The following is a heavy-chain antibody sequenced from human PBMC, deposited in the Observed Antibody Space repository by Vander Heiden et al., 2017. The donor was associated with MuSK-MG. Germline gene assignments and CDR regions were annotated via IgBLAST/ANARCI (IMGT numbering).Heavy chain of an antibody. Sequence: HITFKESAATLVTPTQTRTLTCTFSGFSLTTSGVGLGWIRQPPGKALEWLALIYWDDDNRYSPALKSRLTITKDTSKNQVVLTMTNMDPVDTATYYCAHRRDYSYFDYWGQGTLVTVSS. CDR3: AHRRDYSYFDY. J-gene: IGHJ4*02. CDR2: IYWDDDN. D-gene: IGHD4-4*01. CDR1: GFSLTTSGVG. V-gene: IGHV2-5*02.